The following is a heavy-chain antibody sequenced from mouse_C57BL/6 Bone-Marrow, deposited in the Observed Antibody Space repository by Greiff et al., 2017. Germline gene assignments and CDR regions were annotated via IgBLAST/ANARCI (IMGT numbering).Heavy chain of an antibody. CDR1: GYTFTSYW. Sequence: VQLQQSGAELVRPGSSVKLSCKASGYTFTSYWMHWVKQRPIQGLEWIGNIDPSDSETHYNQKFKDKATLTVDKSSSTAYMQLSSLTSEDSAVYYCARFSFPYFDYWGQGTTLTVSS. V-gene: IGHV1-52*01. J-gene: IGHJ2*01. CDR3: ARFSFPYFDY. CDR2: IDPSDSET.